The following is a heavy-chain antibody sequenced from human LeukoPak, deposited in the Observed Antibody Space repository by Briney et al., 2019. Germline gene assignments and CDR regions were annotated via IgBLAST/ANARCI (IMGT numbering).Heavy chain of an antibody. CDR1: GFTFSSYW. V-gene: IGHV3-74*01. D-gene: IGHD6-19*01. J-gene: IGHJ5*02. CDR2: INSDGSST. Sequence: GGSLRLSCAASGFTFSSYWMHWVRQAPGKGLVWVSRINSDGSSTSYADSVKGRFTISGDNAKNTLYLQMNSLRAEDTAVYYCAREAAVADLDWFDPWGQGTRVTVSS. CDR3: AREAAVADLDWFDP.